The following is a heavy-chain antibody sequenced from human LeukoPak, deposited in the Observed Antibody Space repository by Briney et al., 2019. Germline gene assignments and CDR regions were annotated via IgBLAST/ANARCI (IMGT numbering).Heavy chain of an antibody. Sequence: SVKVSCKASGFTFTSSAMQWVRQARGQRLEWRGWIVVGSGNTNYAQKFQERVTITRDMSTSTAYMELSSLRSEDTAVYYCAAGWVCSGGSCYYYFDYWGQGTLVTVSS. D-gene: IGHD2-15*01. CDR1: GFTFTSSA. CDR3: AAGWVCSGGSCYYYFDY. V-gene: IGHV1-58*02. CDR2: IVVGSGNT. J-gene: IGHJ4*02.